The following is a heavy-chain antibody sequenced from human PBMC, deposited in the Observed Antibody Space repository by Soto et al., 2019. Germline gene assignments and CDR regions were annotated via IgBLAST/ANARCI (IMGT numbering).Heavy chain of an antibody. CDR3: GRAPGGTGIVDY. CDR2: ISSEGTTT. V-gene: IGHV3-74*01. CDR1: GFTFIGTG. Sequence: GGSLKLSFAAPGFTFIGTGRQWFRQAPGKGLVWVSRISSEGTTTTYADSVKGRFTISRDNAKNTLYLQMNSLRAEDTAVYYCGRAPGGTGIVDYWGQGTLVTVSS. J-gene: IGHJ4*02. D-gene: IGHD7-27*01.